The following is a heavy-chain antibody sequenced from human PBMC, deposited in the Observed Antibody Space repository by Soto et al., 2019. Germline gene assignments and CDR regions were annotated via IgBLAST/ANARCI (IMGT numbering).Heavy chain of an antibody. J-gene: IGHJ4*02. CDR1: GFTFSDYY. CDR2: ISSSGNTI. D-gene: IGHD3-22*01. Sequence: QVQLVESGGGLVQTSGSLRIACVASGFTFSDYYMSWVRQAPGKGLELVSYISSSGNTIYYAVSVKGRFTISRDNAKNSVYLQLNSLRAEDTALYFCAKMSSENYYDPVFSWGQGTLVTVSS. V-gene: IGHV3-11*01. CDR3: AKMSSENYYDPVFS.